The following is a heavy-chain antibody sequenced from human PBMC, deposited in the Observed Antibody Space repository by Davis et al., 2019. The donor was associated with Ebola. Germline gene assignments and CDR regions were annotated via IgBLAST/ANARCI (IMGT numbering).Heavy chain of an antibody. D-gene: IGHD6-13*01. V-gene: IGHV1-8*01. CDR2: MNPNSGNT. CDR3: ATYSSSWPPYYGMDV. J-gene: IGHJ6*02. Sequence: SVKVSCKASGYTFTGYDINWVRQATGQGLEWMGWMNPNSGNTGYAQKFQGRVTMTRENSMSTAYMELSSLRSEDTAVYYCATYSSSWPPYYGMDVWGQGTTVTVSS. CDR1: GYTFTGYD.